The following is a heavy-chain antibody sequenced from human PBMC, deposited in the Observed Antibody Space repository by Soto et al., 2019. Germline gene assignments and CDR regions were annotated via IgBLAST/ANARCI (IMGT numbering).Heavy chain of an antibody. Sequence: QLQLQESGSGLVKPSQTLSLTCAVSGGSISSGGYSWSWIRQPPGKGLEWIGYIYHSGSTYYNPSLKSEVTISVARAKNQCSLKLSSVTAADTAVYYCAAGGGLPRYYWGQGTLVTVSS. V-gene: IGHV4-30-2*01. CDR3: AAGGGLPRYY. CDR2: IYHSGST. D-gene: IGHD5-12*01. CDR1: GGSISSGGYS. J-gene: IGHJ4*02.